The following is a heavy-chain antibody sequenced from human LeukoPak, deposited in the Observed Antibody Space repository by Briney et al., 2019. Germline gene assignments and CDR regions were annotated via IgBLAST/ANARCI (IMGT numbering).Heavy chain of an antibody. CDR3: AKGGYSGYMDV. V-gene: IGHV3-30*18. CDR2: ISYDGSNK. Sequence: LSLSCTVSGCSISSSSYYWGWIRQPPGKGLEWVAVISYDGSNKYYADSVKGRFTISRDNSKNTLYLQMNSLRAEDTAVYYCAKGGYSGYMDVWGKGTTVTVSS. D-gene: IGHD5-12*01. CDR1: GCSISSSS. J-gene: IGHJ6*03.